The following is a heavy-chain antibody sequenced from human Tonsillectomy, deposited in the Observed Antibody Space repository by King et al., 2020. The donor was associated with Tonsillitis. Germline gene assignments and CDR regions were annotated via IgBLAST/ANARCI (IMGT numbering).Heavy chain of an antibody. CDR2: ISYDGSNK. J-gene: IGHJ4*02. CDR1: GFTFSSFA. D-gene: IGHD3-22*01. V-gene: IGHV3-30-3*01. CDR3: ARPADNSGLYYGYFDH. Sequence: VQLVESGGGVVQPGRSLRLSCAASGFTFSSFAMHWVRQAPGEGLEWVTVISYDGSNKYYADSVKGRFTISRDNSKKTLYLQMNSLRAEDTAVYYCARPADNSGLYYGYFDHWGQGTLVTVSS.